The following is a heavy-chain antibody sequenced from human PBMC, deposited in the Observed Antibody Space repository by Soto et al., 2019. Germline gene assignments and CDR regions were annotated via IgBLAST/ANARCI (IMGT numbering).Heavy chain of an antibody. D-gene: IGHD2-15*01. CDR1: GFTFSSYA. J-gene: IGHJ4*02. CDR2: ISGRGGST. CDR3: AKPDRILGYCSGGSCYFDY. Sequence: EVQLLESGGGLVQPGGSLRLSCAASGFTFSSYAMSWVRQAPGKGLEWVSAISGRGGSTYYEDSVKGRFTISRDNSKNTLYLQINSLRAEDTAVYYCAKPDRILGYCSGGSCYFDYWGQGTLVTVSS. V-gene: IGHV3-23*01.